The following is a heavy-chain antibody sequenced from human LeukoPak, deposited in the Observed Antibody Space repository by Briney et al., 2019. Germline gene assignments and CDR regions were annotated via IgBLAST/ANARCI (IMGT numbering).Heavy chain of an antibody. CDR3: ARMDYDYGQDAFDI. Sequence: PSQTLSLACAVSGGSISSGGYSWSWIRQPPGKGLEWIGYIYHSGSTYYNPSLKSRVTISVDTSKNQFSLKLSSVTAADTAVYYCARMDYDYGQDAFDIWGQGTMVTVSS. V-gene: IGHV4-30-2*02. D-gene: IGHD3-16*01. J-gene: IGHJ3*02. CDR1: GGSISSGGYS. CDR2: IYHSGST.